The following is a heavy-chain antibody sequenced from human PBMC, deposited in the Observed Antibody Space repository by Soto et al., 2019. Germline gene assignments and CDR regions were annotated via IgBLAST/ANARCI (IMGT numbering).Heavy chain of an antibody. D-gene: IGHD3-3*01. Sequence: SGPTLVNPTQTLTLTCTFSGFSLSTSGVGVGWIRQPPGKALEWLALIYWNDDKRYSPSLKSRLTITKDTSKNQVVLTMTNMDPVDTATYYCAHTTLSRVLRFLEWPQAGHWFDPWGQGTLVTVSS. V-gene: IGHV2-5*01. CDR3: AHTTLSRVLRFLEWPQAGHWFDP. CDR2: IYWNDDK. J-gene: IGHJ5*02. CDR1: GFSLSTSGVG.